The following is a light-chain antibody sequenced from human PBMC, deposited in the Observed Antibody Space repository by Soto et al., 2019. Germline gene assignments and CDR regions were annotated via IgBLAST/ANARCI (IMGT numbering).Light chain of an antibody. Sequence: DVVMTQSPLSLPVTLGQPASISCRSSQSLVYRDGDTSLSWLHQRPGQSPRRLIYKISDRDSGVPDRFSGSGSGADFTLKISRVEAEDVGVYYCMQGTHWPPTFGGGTKVEIK. CDR1: QSLVYRDGDTS. CDR3: MQGTHWPPT. V-gene: IGKV2-30*01. CDR2: KIS. J-gene: IGKJ4*01.